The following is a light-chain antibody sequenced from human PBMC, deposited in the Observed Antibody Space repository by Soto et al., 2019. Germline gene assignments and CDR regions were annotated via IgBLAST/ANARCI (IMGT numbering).Light chain of an antibody. V-gene: IGKV3-11*01. CDR1: QSVSSY. Sequence: ESVLTQSPATLSFXPGXXATXSCRASQSVSSYLAWYQQKPGQAPRLLIYDASNRATGIPARFSGSGSGTDFTLTISSLEPEDFAVYYCQQRSNWITFGQGTRLEIK. J-gene: IGKJ5*01. CDR2: DAS. CDR3: QQRSNWIT.